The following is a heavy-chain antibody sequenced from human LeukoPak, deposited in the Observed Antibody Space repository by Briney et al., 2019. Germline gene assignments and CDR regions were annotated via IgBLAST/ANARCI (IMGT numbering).Heavy chain of an antibody. Sequence: GGSLRLSCAASGFTVSSNYMSWVRQAPGKGLEWVSVIYSGGSTYYADSVKGRFTISRDNSKNTLYLQMNSLRAEDTGVYYCARDRYAWSYAFDIWGQGTMVTVSS. CDR1: GFTVSSNY. CDR2: IYSGGST. V-gene: IGHV3-53*01. CDR3: ARDRYAWSYAFDI. D-gene: IGHD1-1*01. J-gene: IGHJ3*02.